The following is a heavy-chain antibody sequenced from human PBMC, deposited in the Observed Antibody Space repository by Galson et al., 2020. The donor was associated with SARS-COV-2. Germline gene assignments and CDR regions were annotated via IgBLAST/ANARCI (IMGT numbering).Heavy chain of an antibody. CDR3: ARIPAATFPYYYYGMDG. J-gene: IGHJ6*02. Sequence: ETSETLSLTCTVSGGSISSSSYYWGWIRQPPGKGLEWIGSIYYSGSTYYNPSLKSRVTISVDTSKNQFSLKLSSVTAADTAVYYCARIPAATFPYYYYGMDGWGQGTTVTVSS. CDR1: GGSISSSSYY. V-gene: IGHV4-39*01. CDR2: IYYSGST. D-gene: IGHD6-13*01.